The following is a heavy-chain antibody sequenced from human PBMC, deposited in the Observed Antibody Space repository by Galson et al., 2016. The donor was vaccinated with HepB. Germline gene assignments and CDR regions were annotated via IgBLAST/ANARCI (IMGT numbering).Heavy chain of an antibody. Sequence: TLSLTCTVSGDSISGGSSWTWIRQHPGKGLEWIGNIYYRGTTYYNPSLESRVTISIGTSKNQFSLKLISVTAADTAVYYCARLGYDSSGYYLPHFDYWGQGTLVTVSS. J-gene: IGHJ4*02. CDR3: ARLGYDSSGYYLPHFDY. CDR1: GDSISGGSS. CDR2: IYYRGTT. V-gene: IGHV4-31*03. D-gene: IGHD3-22*01.